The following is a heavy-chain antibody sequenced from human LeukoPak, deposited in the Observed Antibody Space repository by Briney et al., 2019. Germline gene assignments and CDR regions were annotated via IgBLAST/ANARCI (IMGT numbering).Heavy chain of an antibody. J-gene: IGHJ5*02. CDR3: VRVVTPRYCSTPICYWKGWFDP. CDR1: GGTLRRYA. V-gene: IGHV1-69*13. D-gene: IGHD2-2*01. Sequence: ASVKVSCKTSGGTLRRYAISWVRQAAGQGLEWMGEIIPIFGTANYAQKFQGRVTITADESTRTATMAPSRLPSKRTPVYVFVRVVTPRYCSTPICYWKGWFDPWGQGTLVSVSS. CDR2: IIPIFGTA.